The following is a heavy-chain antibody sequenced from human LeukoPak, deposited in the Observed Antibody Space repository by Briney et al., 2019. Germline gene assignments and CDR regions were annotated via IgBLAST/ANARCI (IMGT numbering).Heavy chain of an antibody. CDR2: ISSSSSYI. D-gene: IGHD3-3*01. CDR3: ARDPDTYYDFWSGYGY. Sequence: GGSLRLSCAASGFTFSSYAMSWVRQAPGKGLGWVSSISSSSSYIYYADSVKGRFTISRDNAKNSLYLQMNSLRAEDTAVYYCARDPDTYYDFWSGYGYWGQGTLVTVSS. CDR1: GFTFSSYA. V-gene: IGHV3-21*01. J-gene: IGHJ4*02.